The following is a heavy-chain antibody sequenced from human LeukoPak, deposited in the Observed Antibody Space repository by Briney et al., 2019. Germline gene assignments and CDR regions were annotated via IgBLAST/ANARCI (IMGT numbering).Heavy chain of an antibody. J-gene: IGHJ4*02. CDR2: INHNGNVN. CDR3: ARLGLPDY. CDR1: GFTFSSYW. D-gene: IGHD2-21*01. V-gene: IGHV3-7*03. Sequence: GGSLRLSCAASGFTFSSYWMNWARQAPGKGLEWVASINHNGNVNYYVDSVKGRFTISRDNAKNSLYLQMSNLRAEDTAVYYCARLGLPDYWGQGTLVTVSS.